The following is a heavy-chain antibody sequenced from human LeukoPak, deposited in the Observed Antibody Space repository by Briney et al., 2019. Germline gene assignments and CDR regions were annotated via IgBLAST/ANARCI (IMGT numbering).Heavy chain of an antibody. D-gene: IGHD3-10*01. J-gene: IGHJ4*02. CDR1: GFTFSNAW. CDR2: IKSKTDGGTT. V-gene: IGHV3-15*01. Sequence: GGSLRLSCAASGFTFSNAWMSWVRQAPGKGLEWVGRIKSKTDGGTTDYAAPVKGRFTISRDDSKNTLYLQMNSLKTEDTAVYYCIPLLWFGESPSMFDDWGQGTLVTVSS. CDR3: IPLLWFGESPSMFDD.